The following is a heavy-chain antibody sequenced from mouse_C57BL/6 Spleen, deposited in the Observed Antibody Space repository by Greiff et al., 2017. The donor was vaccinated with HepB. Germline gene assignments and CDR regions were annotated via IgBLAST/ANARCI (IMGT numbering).Heavy chain of an antibody. CDR3: ARGDGPFQDAMDY. Sequence: EVNLVESGGGLVKPGGSLKLSCAASGFTFSDYGMHWVRQAPEKGLEWVAYISSGSSTIYYADTVKGRFTISRDNAKNTLFLQMTSLRSEDTAMYYCARGDGPFQDAMDYWGQGTSVTVSS. J-gene: IGHJ4*01. D-gene: IGHD2-3*01. CDR1: GFTFSDYG. CDR2: ISSGSSTI. V-gene: IGHV5-17*01.